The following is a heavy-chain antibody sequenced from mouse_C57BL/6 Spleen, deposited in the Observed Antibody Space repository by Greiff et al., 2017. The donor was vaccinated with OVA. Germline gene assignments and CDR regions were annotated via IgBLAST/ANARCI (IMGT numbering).Heavy chain of an antibody. D-gene: IGHD1-1*01. CDR2: IDPETGGT. J-gene: IGHJ3*01. CDR3: TRRGYYGSSFSWFAY. CDR1: GYTFTDYE. V-gene: IGHV1-15*01. Sequence: VQLQQSGAELVRPGASVTLSCTASGYTFTDYEMHWVKQTPVHGLEWIGAIDPETGGTAYNQKFKGKAILTADKSSSTAYMELRSLTSENSADYYCTRRGYYGSSFSWFAYWGTGTLVTVSA.